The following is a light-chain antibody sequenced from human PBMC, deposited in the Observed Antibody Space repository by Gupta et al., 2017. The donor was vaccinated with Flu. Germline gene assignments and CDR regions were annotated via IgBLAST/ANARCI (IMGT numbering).Light chain of an antibody. Sequence: PSSLSASVGDRVTITCRASQSISTYLNWYQQKPGKAPKLLIYTASSLQSGVPSRFSGSGSGTDFTLTISRLQREDFSTYYCQQRHSTPYTFGQGTKLEIK. CDR2: TAS. V-gene: IGKV1-39*01. J-gene: IGKJ2*01. CDR1: QSISTY. CDR3: QQRHSTPYT.